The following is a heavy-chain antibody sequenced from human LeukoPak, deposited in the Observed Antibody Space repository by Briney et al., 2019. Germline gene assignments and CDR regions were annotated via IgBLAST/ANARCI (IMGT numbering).Heavy chain of an antibody. D-gene: IGHD4-17*01. CDR2: INPNSGGT. V-gene: IGHV1-2*02. CDR1: GYTFTGYY. CDR3: AIQDGPEYGASH. J-gene: IGHJ1*01. Sequence: ASVKVSCKASGYTFTGYYMHWVRQAPGQGLEWMGWINPNSGGTNYAQKFQGRVTMTRDTSISTAYMELSRLRSDDTAVYYCAIQDGPEYGASHWGQGTLVTVSS.